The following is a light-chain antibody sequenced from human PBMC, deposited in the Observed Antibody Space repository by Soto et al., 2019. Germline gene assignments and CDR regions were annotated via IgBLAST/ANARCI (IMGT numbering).Light chain of an antibody. V-gene: IGKV3D-20*01. J-gene: IGKJ4*01. CDR3: QQNGSSPLT. Sequence: EIVLTQSPATLSLSPGERATLSCGASQSVSSSFFACYQQTPRPAPSLIIDAASSRATVIPDRFSGSGSGTDFTLTISRLDPEDFAVYYCQQNGSSPLTFGGGTKVEIK. CDR1: QSVSSSF. CDR2: AAS.